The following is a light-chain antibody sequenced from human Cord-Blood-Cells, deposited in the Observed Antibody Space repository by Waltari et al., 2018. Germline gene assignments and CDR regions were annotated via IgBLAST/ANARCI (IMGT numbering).Light chain of an antibody. Sequence: QSALTQPASVSGSPGQSITISCTGTSSAVGSYNLVSWYQQHPGKAPKLMIYEVSKRPSGVSNRFSGSKSGNTASLTISGLQAEDEADYYCCSYAGSNVFGTGTKVTVL. CDR1: SSAVGSYNL. V-gene: IGLV2-23*02. CDR3: CSYAGSNV. J-gene: IGLJ1*01. CDR2: EVS.